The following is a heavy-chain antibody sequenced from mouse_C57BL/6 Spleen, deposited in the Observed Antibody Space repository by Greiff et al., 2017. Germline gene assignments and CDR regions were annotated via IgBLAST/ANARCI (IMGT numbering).Heavy chain of an antibody. V-gene: IGHV1-82*01. J-gene: IGHJ2*01. CDR1: GYAFSSSW. Sequence: VQLQQSGPELVKPGASVKISCKASGYAFSSSWMNWVKQRPGKGLEWIGRIYPGDGDTNYNGKFKGKATLTADKSSSTAYMQLSSLTSEDSAVYFCARSGFYYGSSPYYFDDWGQGTTLTVSS. CDR3: ARSGFYYGSSPYYFDD. D-gene: IGHD1-1*01. CDR2: IYPGDGDT.